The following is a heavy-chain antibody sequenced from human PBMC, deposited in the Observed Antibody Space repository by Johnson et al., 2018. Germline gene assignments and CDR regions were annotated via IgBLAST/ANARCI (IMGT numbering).Heavy chain of an antibody. Sequence: QVQLQESGPGLLKPSETLSLSCTVSGDSVTTYFWSWIRPPPGKGLEWIGYIHYSGNTNSNPSLKSRVTISADTSKNQFSLKLLSVTAADTAVYYYARYFCPNGVCSHFDYWGQGTLVAVSS. CDR3: ARYFCPNGVCSHFDY. CDR1: GDSVTTYF. J-gene: IGHJ4*02. D-gene: IGHD2-8*01. CDR2: IHYSGNT. V-gene: IGHV4-59*02.